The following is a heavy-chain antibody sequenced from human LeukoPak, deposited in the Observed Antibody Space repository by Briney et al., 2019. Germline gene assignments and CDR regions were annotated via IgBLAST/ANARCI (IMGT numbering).Heavy chain of an antibody. CDR2: INTYNGNT. D-gene: IGHD1-26*01. CDR3: AREQKSIGSYFNY. V-gene: IGHV1-18*01. CDR1: GYTFTSYD. Sequence: ASVKVSCKASGYTFTSYDISWVRQAPGQGLEWMGWINTYNGNTNYPQKLQGRVTMTTHTSTSTAYMELRNLRSDDTAVYYCAREQKSIGSYFNYWGQGTLVTVSS. J-gene: IGHJ4*02.